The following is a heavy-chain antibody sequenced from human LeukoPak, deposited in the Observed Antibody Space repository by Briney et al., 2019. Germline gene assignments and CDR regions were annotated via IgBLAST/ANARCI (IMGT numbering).Heavy chain of an antibody. D-gene: IGHD2-2*02. J-gene: IGHJ6*04. CDR2: INAGNGDT. Sequence: ASVKDSCKSSGYTFTSYAMHWVRQAPGQKLEWMGWINAGNGDTKYSQKFQGRVTITRDTSASTAYMELSSLRSEDTAVYYCARCGPGSTSCYNKGNIGMDVWGKGTTVTVSS. CDR3: ARCGPGSTSCYNKGNIGMDV. CDR1: GYTFTSYA. V-gene: IGHV1-3*01.